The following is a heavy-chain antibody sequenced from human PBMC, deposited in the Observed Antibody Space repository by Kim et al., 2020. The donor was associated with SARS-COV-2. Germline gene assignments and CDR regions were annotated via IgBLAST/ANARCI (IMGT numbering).Heavy chain of an antibody. CDR1: GYTFAGYY. V-gene: IGHV1-2*02. D-gene: IGHD3-22*01. CDR2: IHPNSGDT. Sequence: ASVKVSCKASGYTFAGYYIYGVRQAPGQGLEWMGRIHPNSGDTNYPQKFDGRVTMTRDTSISTSYMDLSRLTSDDTAVYYCARRAGGYGDGQFDYWGQGTLVTVSS. CDR3: ARRAGGYGDGQFDY. J-gene: IGHJ4*02.